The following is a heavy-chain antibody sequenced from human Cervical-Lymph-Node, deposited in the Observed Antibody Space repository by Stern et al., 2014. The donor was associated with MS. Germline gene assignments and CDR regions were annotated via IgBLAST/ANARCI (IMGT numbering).Heavy chain of an antibody. D-gene: IGHD2-2*01. CDR2: IYWDDSK. CDR1: GFSLSTSGVG. J-gene: IGHJ4*02. CDR3: ATHAPGVVPAALDY. Sequence: QVTLKESGPTLVKPTQTLTLTCTFSGFSLSTSGVGVGWIRQPPGKALEWLAFIYWDDSKRSSPSLKNRLTITKDTSKNQVVLTMNNMDPVDTATFYCATHAPGVVPAALDYWGQGTLVTVS. V-gene: IGHV2-5*02.